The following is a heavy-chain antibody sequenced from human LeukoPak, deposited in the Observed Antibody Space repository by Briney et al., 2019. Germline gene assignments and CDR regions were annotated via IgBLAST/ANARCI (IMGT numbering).Heavy chain of an antibody. CDR2: IYYSGTL. V-gene: IGHV4-30-4*01. CDR1: GGSISSGDYY. J-gene: IGHJ4*02. Sequence: PSETLSLTCTVAGGSISSGDYYWSWIRQPPGKGLEWIGYIYYSGTLHYNPSLKSRVTISVDTSKNQFSLKLTSVTAADTAVYFCARGPYGSGSYYWGKGTLVTVSS. CDR3: ARGPYGSGSYY. D-gene: IGHD3-10*01.